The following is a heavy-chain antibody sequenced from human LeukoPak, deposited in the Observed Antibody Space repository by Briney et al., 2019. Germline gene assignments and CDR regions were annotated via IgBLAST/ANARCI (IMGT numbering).Heavy chain of an antibody. CDR1: GFTFTSYG. CDR3: ARATPRPVPRGFEY. Sequence: GGSLKLSCTASGFTFTSYGISWVRQAPGQGLEWMGWISAYNSNTNYAPTLQGRDTTTNHPSTSTAYMPLRRLRSAATAVDYCARATPRPVPRGFEYWGQGTLVTVSS. CDR2: ISAYNSNT. V-gene: IGHV1-18*01. J-gene: IGHJ4*02.